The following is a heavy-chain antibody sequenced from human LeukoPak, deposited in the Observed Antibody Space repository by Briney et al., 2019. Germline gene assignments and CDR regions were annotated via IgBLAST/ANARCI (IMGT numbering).Heavy chain of an antibody. Sequence: PSETLSFTCAVYGGSFSGYYWSWIRQPPGKGLEWIGEINHSGSTNYNPSLKSRVTISVDTSKNQFSLKLSSVTAADTAVYYCASRRWLHRNHYCDYWGQGTLVSVSS. V-gene: IGHV4-34*01. CDR1: GGSFSGYY. CDR3: ASRRWLHRNHYCDY. D-gene: IGHD5-24*01. J-gene: IGHJ4*02. CDR2: INHSGST.